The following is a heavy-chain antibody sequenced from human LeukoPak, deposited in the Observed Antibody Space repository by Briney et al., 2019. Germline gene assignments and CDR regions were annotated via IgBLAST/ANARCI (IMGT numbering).Heavy chain of an antibody. CDR1: GFTFSDYY. J-gene: IGHJ4*02. V-gene: IGHV3-11*04. Sequence: PGGSLRLSCAASGFTFSDYYMSWIRQAPGKGLEWVPYISSSGSTIYYTDSVKGRFTISRDNAKNSLYLQMNSLRAEDTAVYYCARGNGLRYFDWLLPGFDYWGQGTLVTVSS. CDR2: ISSSGSTI. CDR3: ARGNGLRYFDWLLPGFDY. D-gene: IGHD3-9*01.